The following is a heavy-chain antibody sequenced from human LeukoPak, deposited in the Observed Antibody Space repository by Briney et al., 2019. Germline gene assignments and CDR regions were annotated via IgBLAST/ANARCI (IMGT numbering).Heavy chain of an antibody. V-gene: IGHV4-39*01. J-gene: IGHJ4*02. Sequence: PSETLSLTCSVSGASISSGSNYWRWIRQPPGKGLEWIGEINHSGSTNYHPSLKSRITISVDTSKNQFSLKLNSVTAADTAVYYCATQILLCHYYWGQGTLVTVSS. D-gene: IGHD2/OR15-2a*01. CDR2: INHSGST. CDR1: GASISSGSNY. CDR3: ATQILLCHYY.